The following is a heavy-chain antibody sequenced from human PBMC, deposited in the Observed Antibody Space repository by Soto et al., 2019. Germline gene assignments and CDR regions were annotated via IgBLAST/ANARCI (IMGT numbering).Heavy chain of an antibody. J-gene: IGHJ6*02. CDR2: ISYSGST. D-gene: IGHD3-10*01. Sequence: PSETLSLHCSVSGGSISSGGYYWSWIRQPPEKVLEWIGYISYSGSTYYNSSLKSRVSISLDTSKNLFSLKLNSVSAADTAVYYCARAMVRGVNFHYYYGMDVSGQGSKVTVSS. CDR3: ARAMVRGVNFHYYYGMDV. V-gene: IGHV4-30-4*01. CDR1: GGSISSGGYY.